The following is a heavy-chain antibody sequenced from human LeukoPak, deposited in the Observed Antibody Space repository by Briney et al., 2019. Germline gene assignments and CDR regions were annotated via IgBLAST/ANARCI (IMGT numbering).Heavy chain of an antibody. CDR3: ARSLSLGATITFDY. V-gene: IGHV4-59*01. CDR2: IYYSGST. D-gene: IGHD1-26*01. Sequence: SETLSLTCTASGGSISSYYWSWIRQPPGKGLEWIGYIYYSGSTNYNPSLKSRVTISVDTSKNQFSLKLSSVTAADTAVYYCARSLSLGATITFDYWGQGTLVTVSS. J-gene: IGHJ4*02. CDR1: GGSISSYY.